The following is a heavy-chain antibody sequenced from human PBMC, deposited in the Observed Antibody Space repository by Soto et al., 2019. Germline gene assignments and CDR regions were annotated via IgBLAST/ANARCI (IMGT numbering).Heavy chain of an antibody. CDR3: AKRQGDYYDSSGYSDY. V-gene: IGHV3-23*01. J-gene: IGHJ4*02. CDR1: GFTFSSYA. D-gene: IGHD3-22*01. Sequence: GGSLRLSCAASGFTFSSYAMSWVRQAPGKGLEWVSAISGSGGSTYYADSVKGRFTISRDNSKNTLYLQMNSLRADDTAVYYCAKRQGDYYDSSGYSDYWGQGTLVTVSS. CDR2: ISGSGGST.